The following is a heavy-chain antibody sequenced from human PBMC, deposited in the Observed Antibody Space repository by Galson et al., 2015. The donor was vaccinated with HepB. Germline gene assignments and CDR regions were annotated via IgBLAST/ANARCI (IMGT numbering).Heavy chain of an antibody. V-gene: IGHV2-5*02. J-gene: IGHJ5*01. Sequence: PALVRPTQTRTLTCTFSGFSLRTTGVGVGWLRQPPGKALEWLALIYWDDDKRYNSSLKNRLTITKDTSKNQVVLSITNMDPVDTATYYCAHRPGYSSRWDQGAWDWFDSWGQGTLVTVSS. CDR1: GFSLRTTGVG. CDR2: IYWDDDK. CDR3: AHRPGYSSRWDQGAWDWFDS. D-gene: IGHD6-13*01.